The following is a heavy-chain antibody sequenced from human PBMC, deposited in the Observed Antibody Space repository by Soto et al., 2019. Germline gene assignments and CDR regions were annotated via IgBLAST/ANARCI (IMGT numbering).Heavy chain of an antibody. V-gene: IGHV1-8*01. D-gene: IGHD4-17*01. CDR2: MNPNRGNT. CDR3: ARSTNDYGDRH. Sequence: QVQLVQSGAKVKKPGAPLKVSCKASGYTFTSYDINWVRQATGQGLEWMGWMNPNRGNTGYAQKFQGRVTMTRNTSISTAYMELSSLRSEDTAVYYCARSTNDYGDRHWGQGALVTVSS. J-gene: IGHJ4*02. CDR1: GYTFTSYD.